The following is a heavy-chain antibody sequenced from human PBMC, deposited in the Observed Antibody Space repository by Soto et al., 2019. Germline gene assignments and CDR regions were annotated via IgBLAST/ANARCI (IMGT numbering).Heavy chain of an antibody. V-gene: IGHV4-30-4*01. J-gene: IGHJ6*02. Sequence: SETLSLTCTVSGGSINSGDYYWSWIRQPPGKGLEWIGYIYYSGSIFYNPSLESRVTISIDTSKNQFSLKLSSVTAADTAVYYCARDDCRGTRCSYYYGMDVWGQGTTVTVSS. CDR2: IYYSGSI. CDR3: ARDDCRGTRCSYYYGMDV. CDR1: GGSINSGDYY. D-gene: IGHD2-15*01.